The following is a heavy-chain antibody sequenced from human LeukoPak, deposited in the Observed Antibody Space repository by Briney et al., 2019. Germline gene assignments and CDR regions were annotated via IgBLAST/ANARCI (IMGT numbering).Heavy chain of an antibody. CDR3: ARQGPGYCGSTSCYGVDY. V-gene: IGHV7-4-1*02. CDR2: INTNTGNP. J-gene: IGHJ4*02. D-gene: IGHD2-2*01. CDR1: GYTFTSSA. Sequence: ALVKVSCKASGYTFTSSAMNWVRQAPGQGLEWMGWINTNTGNPTYAQGFTGRFVFSLDTSVSTAYLQISSLKAEDTAVYYCARQGPGYCGSTSCYGVDYWGQGTLVTVSS.